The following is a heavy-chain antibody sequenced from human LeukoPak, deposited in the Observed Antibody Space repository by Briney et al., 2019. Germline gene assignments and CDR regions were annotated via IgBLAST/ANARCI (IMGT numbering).Heavy chain of an antibody. CDR1: GGSISNYY. D-gene: IGHD5-18*01. CDR2: TYYSGST. V-gene: IGHV4-59*01. CDR3: ARGGYSYEARYYFDY. J-gene: IGHJ4*02. Sequence: KPSETLSLTCTVSGGSISNYYWSWIRQPPGKGLEWIGYTYYSGSTNYNPSLKSRVTISVDTSKNQFSLKLSSVTAADTAVYYCARGGYSYEARYYFDYWGQGTLVTVSS.